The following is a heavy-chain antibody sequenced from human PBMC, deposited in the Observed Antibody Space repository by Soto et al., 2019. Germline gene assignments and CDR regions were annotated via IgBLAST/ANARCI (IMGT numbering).Heavy chain of an antibody. Sequence: GGSLRLSCSASAFTFSTYAMHWVRQAPGKGLEYVAAISGDGVRAYYADFVRGRFTISRDNFNNSLYLQMTSLRNEDTAVYYCVKRTLGGSSDLDSWGQGTLVTVSS. J-gene: IGHJ4*02. CDR2: ISGDGVRA. CDR1: AFTFSTYA. V-gene: IGHV3-64D*08. CDR3: VKRTLGGSSDLDS. D-gene: IGHD6-6*01.